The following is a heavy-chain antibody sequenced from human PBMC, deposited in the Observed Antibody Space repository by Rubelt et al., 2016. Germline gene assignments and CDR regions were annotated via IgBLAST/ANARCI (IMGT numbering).Heavy chain of an antibody. D-gene: IGHD3-16*01. J-gene: IGHJ4*02. CDR2: ISYDGSNK. V-gene: IGHV3-30*04. CDR1: GFTFSSYA. CDR3: ARDSGGLEDYFDY. Sequence: VQLLESGGGLVQPGGSLSLSCAASGFTFSSYAMSWVRQAPGKGLEWVAVISYDGSNKYYADSVKGRFTISRANSKNTLYLQMTRLRAEDTAVYYCARDSGGLEDYFDYWGQGTLVTVSS.